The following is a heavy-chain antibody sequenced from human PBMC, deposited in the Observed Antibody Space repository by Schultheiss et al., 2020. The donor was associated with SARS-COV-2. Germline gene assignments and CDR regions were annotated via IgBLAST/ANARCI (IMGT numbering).Heavy chain of an antibody. CDR1: GFTFSSYA. V-gene: IGHV3-33*08. CDR3: ARDTGYYDSSGSIDY. D-gene: IGHD3-22*01. Sequence: GGSLRLSCAASGFTFSSYAMHWVRQAPGKGLEWVAVIWYDGSNKYYADSVKGRFTISRDNSKNTLYLQMNSLRAEDTAVYYCARDTGYYDSSGSIDYWGQGTLVTVSS. J-gene: IGHJ4*02. CDR2: IWYDGSNK.